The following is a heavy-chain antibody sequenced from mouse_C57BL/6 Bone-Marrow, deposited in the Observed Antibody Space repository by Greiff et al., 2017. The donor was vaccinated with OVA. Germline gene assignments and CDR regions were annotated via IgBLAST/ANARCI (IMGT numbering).Heavy chain of an antibody. CDR1: GYTFTDYY. CDR3: ARRTVVYFDY. V-gene: IGHV1-26*01. J-gene: IGHJ2*01. Sequence: EVQLQQSGPELVKPGASVKISCKASGYTFTDYYMNWVKPSHGKSLEWIGDINPNNGGTSYNQKFKGKATLTVDKSSSTAYMELRSLTSEYSAVYYCARRTVVYFDYWGQGTTLTVSS. CDR2: INPNNGGT. D-gene: IGHD1-1*01.